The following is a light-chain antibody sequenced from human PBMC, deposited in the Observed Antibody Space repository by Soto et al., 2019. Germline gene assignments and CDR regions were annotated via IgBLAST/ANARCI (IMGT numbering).Light chain of an antibody. Sequence: QPVLTQPPSVSGAPGQRVTISCTGSSSNIGAGFDIHWYQQLPVTAPKLLIYGNNNRPSGVPDRFSGSKSGTSASLAITGLQAEDEAHYYCQSYDSSLSGRGVFGGGTKVTVL. J-gene: IGLJ3*02. CDR3: QSYDSSLSGRGV. CDR1: SSNIGAGFD. CDR2: GNN. V-gene: IGLV1-40*01.